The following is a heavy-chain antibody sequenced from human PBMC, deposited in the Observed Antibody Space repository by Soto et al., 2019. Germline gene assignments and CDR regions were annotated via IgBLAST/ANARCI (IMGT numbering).Heavy chain of an antibody. Sequence: ASVKVSCKASGYTFTSYGISWVRQAPGQGLERMGWISAYNGNTNYAQKLQGRVTMTTDTSTSTAYMELRSLRSDDTAVYYCASRSGYSSGWYSHPNAFDIWGQGTMVTVSS. V-gene: IGHV1-18*01. CDR1: GYTFTSYG. D-gene: IGHD6-19*01. J-gene: IGHJ3*02. CDR3: ASRSGYSSGWYSHPNAFDI. CDR2: ISAYNGNT.